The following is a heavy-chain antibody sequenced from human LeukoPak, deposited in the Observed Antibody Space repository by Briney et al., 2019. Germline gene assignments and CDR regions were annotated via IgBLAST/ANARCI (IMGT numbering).Heavy chain of an antibody. CDR2: LSGSGDST. CDR1: GFTFSSYA. Sequence: TGGSLRLSCAASGFTFSSYAMSWVRQAPGKGLEWVSALSGSGDSTYYADSVKGRFTISRDKSKNTLYLQMNSLRAEDTAVYYCAKDRSSSSWYEFDPWGQGTLVTVSS. J-gene: IGHJ5*02. CDR3: AKDRSSSSWYEFDP. D-gene: IGHD6-13*01. V-gene: IGHV3-23*01.